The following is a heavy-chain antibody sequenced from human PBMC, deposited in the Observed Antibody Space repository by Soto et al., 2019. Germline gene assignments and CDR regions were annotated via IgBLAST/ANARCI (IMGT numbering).Heavy chain of an antibody. V-gene: IGHV4-34*01. CDR1: GGSVSGYY. CDR3: ARTRGTFDY. Sequence: PSDTLSLTCAVYGGSVSGYYWSWIRQPPGKGLEWIGEINHSGSTNYNPSLKSRVTISVDTSKNQFSLKLSSVTAADTAVYYCARTRGTFDYWGQGTLVTVSS. CDR2: INHSGST. J-gene: IGHJ4*02.